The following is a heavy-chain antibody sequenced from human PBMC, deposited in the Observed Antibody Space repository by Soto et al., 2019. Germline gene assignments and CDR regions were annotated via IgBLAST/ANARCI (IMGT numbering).Heavy chain of an antibody. V-gene: IGHV4-59*01. CDR2: IHYTGNT. J-gene: IGHJ5*02. Sequence: SETLSLTCTVSGGSISDYYWNWIRQPPGKGLEWIGFIHYTGNTNYNPSLKSRVAISVDTSKNQFSVKLTSVTAADTAVYYCARGTPYHRNDDWFDTWGQGTLVTVSS. CDR3: ARGTPYHRNDDWFDT. CDR1: GGSISDYY.